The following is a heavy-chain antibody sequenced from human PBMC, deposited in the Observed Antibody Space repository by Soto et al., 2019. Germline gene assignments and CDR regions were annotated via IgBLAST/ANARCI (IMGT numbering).Heavy chain of an antibody. D-gene: IGHD3-9*01. Sequence: ASVKVSCKASGYTFTGYYMHWVRQAPGQGLEWMGWINPNSGGTNYAQKFQGWVTMTRDTSISTAYMELSRLRSDDTAVHYCARGRKTGRDAFDIWGQGTMVTVSS. CDR2: INPNSGGT. CDR3: ARGRKTGRDAFDI. J-gene: IGHJ3*02. CDR1: GYTFTGYY. V-gene: IGHV1-2*04.